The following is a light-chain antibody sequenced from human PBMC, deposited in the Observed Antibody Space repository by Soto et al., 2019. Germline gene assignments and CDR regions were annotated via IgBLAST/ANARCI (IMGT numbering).Light chain of an antibody. V-gene: IGKV3-20*01. CDR2: GAS. J-gene: IGKJ1*01. Sequence: EIVLTQSPGTLSLSPGERATLSCRARQSVSSSYLAWYQQKPGQAPRLLIYGASSRATGIPDRFSGSGSGTDFTLTISRLEPEDIAVSYCQQYGSSPWTFGQGTKV. CDR1: QSVSSSY. CDR3: QQYGSSPWT.